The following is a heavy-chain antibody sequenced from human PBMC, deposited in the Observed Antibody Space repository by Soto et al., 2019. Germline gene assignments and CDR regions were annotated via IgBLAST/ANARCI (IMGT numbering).Heavy chain of an antibody. Sequence: SETLSLTCTVSGGSVSSGSYYWSWIRQPPGKGLEWIGYIYYSGSTNYNPSLKSRVTISVDTSKNQFSLKLSSVTAADTAVYYCARAGVVHDFWSGYYSWYFDYWGQGTLVTVSS. D-gene: IGHD3-3*01. CDR1: GGSVSSGSYY. CDR2: IYYSGST. CDR3: ARAGVVHDFWSGYYSWYFDY. V-gene: IGHV4-61*01. J-gene: IGHJ4*02.